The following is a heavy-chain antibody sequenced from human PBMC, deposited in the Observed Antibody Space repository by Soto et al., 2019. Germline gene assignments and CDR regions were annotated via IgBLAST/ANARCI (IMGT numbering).Heavy chain of an antibody. CDR3: ARDSLPYCSSTSCYISLMYGMDV. D-gene: IGHD2-2*02. V-gene: IGHV4-30-4*01. CDR2: IYYSGST. Sequence: KTSETLSLTCTVSGGSISSGDYYWSWIRQPPGKGLEWIRYIYYSGSTYYNPSLKSRVTISVDTSKNQFSLKLSSVTAADTAVYYCARDSLPYCSSTSCYISLMYGMDVWGQGTTVTVSS. CDR1: GGSISSGDYY. J-gene: IGHJ6*02.